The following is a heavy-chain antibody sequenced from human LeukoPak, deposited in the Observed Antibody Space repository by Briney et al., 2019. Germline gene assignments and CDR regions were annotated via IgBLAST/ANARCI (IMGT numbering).Heavy chain of an antibody. J-gene: IGHJ6*04. CDR3: ARRGSRLPYGMDV. CDR2: ISYDGSNK. V-gene: IGHV3-30*04. D-gene: IGHD2-15*01. Sequence: GGSLRLSCAASGFTFSSYAMHWVRQAPGKGLEGVAVISYDGSNKYYADSVKGRFTISRDNSKNTLYLQMNGLRAEDTAVYYCARRGSRLPYGMDVWGKGTTVTVSS. CDR1: GFTFSSYA.